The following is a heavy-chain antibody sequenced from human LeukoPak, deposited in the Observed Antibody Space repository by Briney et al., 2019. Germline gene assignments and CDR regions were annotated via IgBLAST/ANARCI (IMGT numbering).Heavy chain of an antibody. CDR1: GGSISSGGYY. D-gene: IGHD3-3*01. CDR3: ALAYGITVFGVRHSFDI. CDR2: IYYSGST. J-gene: IGHJ3*02. Sequence: PSQTLSLTCTVSGGSISSGGYYWSWIRQHPGKGLEWIGYIYYSGSTYYNPSLKSRVTISVDTSKNQFSLKLSSVTAADTAVYYCALAYGITVFGVRHSFDIWGQGTMVTVSS. V-gene: IGHV4-31*03.